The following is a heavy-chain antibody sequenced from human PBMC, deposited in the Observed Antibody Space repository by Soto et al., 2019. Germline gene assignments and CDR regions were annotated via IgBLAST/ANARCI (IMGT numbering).Heavy chain of an antibody. D-gene: IGHD1-26*01. Sequence: QVQLVESGGGAVQPGESLRLSCVASRFDFTYYAMHWVRQALGKGLESVAVMSSDGSKIHHTDSVKGRFTISRDNSKNTLYLQMNSLRKEDTAVYFCTKDEGVGGTLGLFDYWGQGTLVSVSS. J-gene: IGHJ4*02. CDR3: TKDEGVGGTLGLFDY. CDR2: MSSDGSKI. V-gene: IGHV3-30*18. CDR1: RFDFTYYA.